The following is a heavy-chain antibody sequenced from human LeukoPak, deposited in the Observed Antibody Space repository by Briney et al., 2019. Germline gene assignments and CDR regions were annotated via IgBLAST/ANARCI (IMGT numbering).Heavy chain of an antibody. Sequence: SETLSLTCTVSGGSISSDYWSWIRQPPGKGLEWIGYIYYSGSTYYNPSLKSRVTISVDTSKNQFSLKLSSVTAADTAVYYCARDPYYYDSSGYADLWGQGTLVTVSS. CDR3: ARDPYYYDSSGYADL. CDR2: IYYSGST. D-gene: IGHD3-22*01. CDR1: GGSISSDY. J-gene: IGHJ5*02. V-gene: IGHV4-30-4*01.